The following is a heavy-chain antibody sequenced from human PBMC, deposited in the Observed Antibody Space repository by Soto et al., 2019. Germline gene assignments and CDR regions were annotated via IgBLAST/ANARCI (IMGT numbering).Heavy chain of an antibody. J-gene: IGHJ1*01. CDR3: AKAEYYVSGGRRPEYFQH. V-gene: IGHV3-23*01. CDR2: ISGSGGST. CDR1: GFTFSTYA. D-gene: IGHD2-15*01. Sequence: EMQLLESGGALVQPGGSLRLSCAASGFTFSTYAMNWVRQAPGKGLEWVSTISGSGGSTYYADSVKGRYTISRDNSKNTMYLHMNSLRAEDTAVYYCAKAEYYVSGGRRPEYFQHWGQGTLVTVSS.